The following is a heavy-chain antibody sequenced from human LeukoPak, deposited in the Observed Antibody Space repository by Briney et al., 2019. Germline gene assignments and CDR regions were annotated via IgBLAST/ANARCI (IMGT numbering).Heavy chain of an antibody. J-gene: IGHJ4*02. Sequence: GASVKVSCKASGYTFSDDHIHWVRQAPGQGLEWMGRIYPDSGGTNYAQKFQGRVTMTRDTSISTAYMELSRLRSDDTAIYYCAREDWHYANWGQGTLVTVSS. CDR3: AREDWHYAN. V-gene: IGHV1-2*02. CDR2: IYPDSGGT. CDR1: GYTFSDDH. D-gene: IGHD1-7*01.